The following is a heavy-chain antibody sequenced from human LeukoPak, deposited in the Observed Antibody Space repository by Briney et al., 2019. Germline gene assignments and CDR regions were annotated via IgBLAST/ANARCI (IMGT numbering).Heavy chain of an antibody. CDR1: GFTVSSNY. CDR2: IYSGGST. Sequence: PGGSPRLSCAASGFTVSSNYMSWVRQAPGKGLEWVSVIYSGGSTYYADSVKGRFTISRDNSKNTLYLRMNSLRAEDTAVYYCARDPPLQSGSYYYYGMDVWGQGTTVTVSS. D-gene: IGHD4-11*01. V-gene: IGHV3-53*01. J-gene: IGHJ6*02. CDR3: ARDPPLQSGSYYYYGMDV.